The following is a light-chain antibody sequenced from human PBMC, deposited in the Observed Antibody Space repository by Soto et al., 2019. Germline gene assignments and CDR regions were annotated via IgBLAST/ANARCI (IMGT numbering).Light chain of an antibody. Sequence: EIVLTQSPATLSVSPGERASLSWRASQSVSSYLAWYQQKPGQAPRLLIYDASNWATGIPDRFSGSGSGTDFTLTISRLEPEDFAVYYCQQYGSSPRTFGQGTKVDI. CDR2: DAS. J-gene: IGKJ1*01. V-gene: IGKV3-20*01. CDR3: QQYGSSPRT. CDR1: QSVSSY.